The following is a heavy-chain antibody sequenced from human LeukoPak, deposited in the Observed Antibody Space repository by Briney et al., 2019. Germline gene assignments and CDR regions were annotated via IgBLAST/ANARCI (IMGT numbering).Heavy chain of an antibody. CDR2: IYHSGST. CDR1: GGSISSGGYS. Sequence: SETLSLTCAVSGGSISSGGYSWSWIRQPPGKGLEWIGYIYHSGSTYYNPSHKSRVTISVDRSKNQFSLKLSSVTAADTAVYYCARVRGSGSLDAFDIWGQGTMVTVSS. V-gene: IGHV4-30-2*01. D-gene: IGHD3-10*01. J-gene: IGHJ3*02. CDR3: ARVRGSGSLDAFDI.